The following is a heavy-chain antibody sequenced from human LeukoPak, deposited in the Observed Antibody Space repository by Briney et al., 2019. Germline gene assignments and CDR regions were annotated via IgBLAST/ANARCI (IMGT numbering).Heavy chain of an antibody. D-gene: IGHD1-26*01. CDR3: ARGSVGATPYDY. V-gene: IGHV4-30-2*01. J-gene: IGHJ4*02. CDR2: IYHSGST. Sequence: SETLSPTCAVSGGSISSGGYSWSWIRQPPGKGLEWMGYIYHSGSTYYNPSLKSRVTISVDRSKNQFSLKLSSVTAADTAVYYCARGSVGATPYDYWGQGTLVTVSS. CDR1: GGSISSGGYS.